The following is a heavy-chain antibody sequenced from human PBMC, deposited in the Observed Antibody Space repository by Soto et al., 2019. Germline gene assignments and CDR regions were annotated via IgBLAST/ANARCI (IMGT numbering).Heavy chain of an antibody. CDR1: GFTFITYN. D-gene: IGHD3-3*01. J-gene: IGHJ5*02. CDR3: ARESRFLEWLSLNWFDP. CDR2: ISSSSSYI. V-gene: IGHV3-21*01. Sequence: PGGSLRLSCAASGFTFITYNMNWVRQAPGKGLEWVSSISSSSSYIYYSDSVRGRFIISRDNAKNSLYLQMNSLRDEDTAVYYCARESRFLEWLSLNWFDPWGQGTLVTVSS.